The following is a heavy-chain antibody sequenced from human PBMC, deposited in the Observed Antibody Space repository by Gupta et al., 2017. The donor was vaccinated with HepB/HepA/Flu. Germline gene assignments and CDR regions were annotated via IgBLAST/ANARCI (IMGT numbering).Heavy chain of an antibody. CDR1: GYTFSSYS. CDR2: INGGKDNT. D-gene: IGHD3-10*01. J-gene: IGHJ4*02. V-gene: IGHV1-3*01. CDR3: ARGTGSGSYLTNY. Sequence: QVQLVQSGAEVKQPGASVKVSCKASGYTFSSYSTHWVRQAPGQRLEWMGYINGGKDNTRYSQKFQGRVSIAKDTSANTAYMELSSLRSEDTAVYYCARGTGSGSYLTNYWGRGTLVTVSS.